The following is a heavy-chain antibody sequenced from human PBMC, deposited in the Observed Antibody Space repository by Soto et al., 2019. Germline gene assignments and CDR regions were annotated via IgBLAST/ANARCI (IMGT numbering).Heavy chain of an antibody. J-gene: IGHJ6*02. CDR1: GGTLRSYA. D-gene: IGHD1-20*01. Sequence: QVQLVQSGAEVKKPGSSVKVSCKASGGTLRSYAISWVRQAPGQGLEWMGGIIPIFGTANYAQKFQGRVTITADEFTSPAYMELSSLRSEDTAVYYCAQHNMGPAYYHGMDVWGQGTTFTFSS. CDR2: IIPIFGTA. CDR3: AQHNMGPAYYHGMDV. V-gene: IGHV1-69*12.